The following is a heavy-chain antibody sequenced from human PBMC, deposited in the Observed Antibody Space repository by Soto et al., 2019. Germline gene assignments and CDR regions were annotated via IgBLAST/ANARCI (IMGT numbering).Heavy chain of an antibody. CDR3: AANLAVAGTVGWFDP. CDR1: GFTFSSYA. Sequence: GGSLILSCAASGFTFSSYAMSWVRQAPGKGLEWVSAISGSGGSTYYADSVKGRFTISRDNSKNTLYLQMNSLRAEDTAVYYCAANLAVAGTVGWFDPWGQGTLVTVSS. V-gene: IGHV3-23*01. CDR2: ISGSGGST. D-gene: IGHD6-19*01. J-gene: IGHJ5*02.